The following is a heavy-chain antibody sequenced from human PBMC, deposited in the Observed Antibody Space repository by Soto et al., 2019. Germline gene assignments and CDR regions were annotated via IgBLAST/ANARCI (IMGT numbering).Heavy chain of an antibody. Sequence: EASVKVSCKASGGTFSSYAISWVRQAPGQGLEWMGGIIPIFGTANYAQKFQGRVTITADESTSTAYMELSSLRSEDTAVYYCAREGPYSRGYYFDYWGQGTLVTVSS. CDR3: AREGPYSRGYYFDY. CDR2: IIPIFGTA. D-gene: IGHD6-25*01. CDR1: GGTFSSYA. V-gene: IGHV1-69*13. J-gene: IGHJ4*02.